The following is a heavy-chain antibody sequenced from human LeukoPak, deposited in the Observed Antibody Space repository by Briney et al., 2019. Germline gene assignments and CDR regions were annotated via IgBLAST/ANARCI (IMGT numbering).Heavy chain of an antibody. V-gene: IGHV4-59*01. Sequence: SETLSLTCTVSGGSIRSYYWSWIRQPPGKGLEWIGYIYYSGSTNYNPSLKSRVTISVDTSKNQFSLKLSSVTAADTAVYYCARGRDQIYGDYGYYFDYWGQGTLVTVSS. J-gene: IGHJ4*02. CDR1: GGSIRSYY. CDR3: ARGRDQIYGDYGYYFDY. CDR2: IYYSGST. D-gene: IGHD4-17*01.